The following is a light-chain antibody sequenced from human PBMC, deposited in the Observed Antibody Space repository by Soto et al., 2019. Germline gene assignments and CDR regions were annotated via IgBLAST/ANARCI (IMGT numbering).Light chain of an antibody. CDR1: SSDVGGYNY. CDR2: DVS. CDR3: CSYAGSYV. Sequence: QSVLTQPRSVSGSPGQSVTISCTGTSSDVGGYNYVSWYQQHPAKAPKLMIYDVSKRPSGVPDRFSGSKSGNTASLTISGLQAEDEADYYCCSYAGSYVFGTGTKLTVL. J-gene: IGLJ1*01. V-gene: IGLV2-11*01.